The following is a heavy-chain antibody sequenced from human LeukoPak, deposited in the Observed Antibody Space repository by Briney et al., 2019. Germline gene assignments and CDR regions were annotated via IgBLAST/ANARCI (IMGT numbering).Heavy chain of an antibody. CDR1: GFTFSSYW. CDR3: ARHIVVVPAAMTD. CDR2: IKQDGSEK. Sequence: PGGSLRLSCAASGFTFSSYWMSWVRQAPGKGLEWVANIKQDGSEKYYVDSVKGRFTISRDNAKNSLYLQMNSLRAEDTAVYYCARHIVVVPAAMTDWGQGTLVTVSS. J-gene: IGHJ4*02. D-gene: IGHD2-2*01. V-gene: IGHV3-7*01.